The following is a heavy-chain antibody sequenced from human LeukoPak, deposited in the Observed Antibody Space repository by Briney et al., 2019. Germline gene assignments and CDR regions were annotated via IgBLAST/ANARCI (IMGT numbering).Heavy chain of an antibody. Sequence: SETLSLTCTVSGGSISSYYWSWIRQPPGKGLEWIGYLHHSGGTNYNPSLKSRVSMSIDTSRNQFFLRLSSATAADTAVYYCARRDGPFDFWGQGTLVSVSS. CDR1: GGSISSYY. V-gene: IGHV4-59*01. D-gene: IGHD5-24*01. CDR3: ARRDGPFDF. J-gene: IGHJ4*02. CDR2: LHHSGGT.